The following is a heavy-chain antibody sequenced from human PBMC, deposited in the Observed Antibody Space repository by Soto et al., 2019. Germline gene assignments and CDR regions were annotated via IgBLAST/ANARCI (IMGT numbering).Heavy chain of an antibody. CDR2: IYSGGST. CDR3: AREGGYCSGGSCYWYYYGMDV. Sequence: LRLSCAASGFTVSSNYMSWVRQAPGKGLEWVSVIYSGGSTYYADSVKGRFTISRDNSKNTLYLQMNSLRAEDTAVYYCAREGGYCSGGSCYWYYYGMDVWGQGTTVTVSS. V-gene: IGHV3-53*01. J-gene: IGHJ6*02. CDR1: GFTVSSNY. D-gene: IGHD2-15*01.